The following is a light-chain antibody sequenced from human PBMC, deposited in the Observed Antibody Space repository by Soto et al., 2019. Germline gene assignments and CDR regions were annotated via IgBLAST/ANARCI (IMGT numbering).Light chain of an antibody. V-gene: IGKV1-39*01. CDR3: QQSYSSPPT. Sequence: IHMTQSPSSLSASVEERVIITCRAIPSISNHLNWYQQKPGKAPKLLICAASSLQSGVPSRFSGSRSGPDFTLTISSLQPEDFATYYCQQSYSSPPTFGQGTNVDI. CDR1: PSISNH. CDR2: AAS. J-gene: IGKJ1*01.